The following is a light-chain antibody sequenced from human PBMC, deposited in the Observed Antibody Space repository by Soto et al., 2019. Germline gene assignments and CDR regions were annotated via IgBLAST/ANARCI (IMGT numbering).Light chain of an antibody. Sequence: EIVMTQYPDTLSVSPGERATLSCRASKSVSSNLAWYQQKPGQAPRLLIYGASTRATGIQDRFSGSGSGTAFTLTISSLQSGDFAVYYCQHYSNWPRTVGQGTKVEIK. V-gene: IGKV3-15*01. J-gene: IGKJ1*01. CDR1: KSVSSN. CDR2: GAS. CDR3: QHYSNWPRT.